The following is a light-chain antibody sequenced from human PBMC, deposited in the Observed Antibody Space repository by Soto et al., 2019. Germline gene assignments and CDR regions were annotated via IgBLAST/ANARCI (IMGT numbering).Light chain of an antibody. Sequence: QLVLTQSPSASASLGASVKLTCTLSSGHSSYAIAWHQQQPEKGTRYLMKLNSDGSHSKGDGIPDRFSGSSSGAERYLTISSLQSEDGADYYCQTWGTGIRVFGGGTKLTVL. CDR1: SGHSSYA. CDR3: QTWGTGIRV. CDR2: LNSDGSH. J-gene: IGLJ2*01. V-gene: IGLV4-69*01.